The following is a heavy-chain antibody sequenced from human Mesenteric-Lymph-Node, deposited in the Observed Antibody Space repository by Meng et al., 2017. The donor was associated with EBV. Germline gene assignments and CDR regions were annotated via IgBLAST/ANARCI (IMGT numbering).Heavy chain of an antibody. CDR3: ARVAGSNYGSGSYYFDY. Sequence: QLHLPRSGSELVKPPQTLSLTCAVSGGSISRGGYSWSWIRQPPGKGLEWIGYIYHSGSTYYNPSLKSRVTISVDRSKNQFSLKLSSVTAADTAVYYCARVAGSNYGSGSYYFDYWGQGTLVTVSS. V-gene: IGHV4-30-2*01. J-gene: IGHJ4*02. D-gene: IGHD3-10*01. CDR2: IYHSGST. CDR1: GGSISRGGYS.